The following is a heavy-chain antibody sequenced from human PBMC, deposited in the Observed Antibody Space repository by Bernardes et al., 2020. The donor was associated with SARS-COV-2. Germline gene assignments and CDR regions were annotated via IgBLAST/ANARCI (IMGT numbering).Heavy chain of an antibody. J-gene: IGHJ6*02. D-gene: IGHD3-3*01. CDR2: IDPSDSYT. V-gene: IGHV5-10-1*01. CDR3: ARWSGELRFLESSMDV. CDR1: GYSFTSYW. Sequence: GESLKISCKGSGYSFTSYWISWVRQMPGKGLEWMGRIDPSDSYTNYSPSFQGHVTISADKSISTAYLQWSSLKASDTAMYYCARWSGELRFLESSMDVWGQGTTVTVSS.